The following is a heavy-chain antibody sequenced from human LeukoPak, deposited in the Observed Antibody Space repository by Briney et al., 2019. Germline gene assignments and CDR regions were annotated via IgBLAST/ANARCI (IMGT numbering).Heavy chain of an antibody. CDR2: INPKSGGA. D-gene: IGHD2-21*02. V-gene: IGHV1-2*02. J-gene: IGHJ5*02. Sequence: GASVKVSCKASGYTFTGYYIHWVRQAPGQGLEWMGWINPKSGGANYAQKFQGRVTMTRDTSISTAYMELSRLRSVDTAVYYCARAVHIVVVTAIPRWFDPWGQGTLVTVSS. CDR1: GYTFTGYY. CDR3: ARAVHIVVVTAIPRWFDP.